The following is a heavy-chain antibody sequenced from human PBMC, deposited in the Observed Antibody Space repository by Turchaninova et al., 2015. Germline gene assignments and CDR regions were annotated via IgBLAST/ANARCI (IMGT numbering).Heavy chain of an antibody. D-gene: IGHD5-18*01. CDR2: VNSDGRIT. V-gene: IGHV3-74*01. CDR1: GFTFCSYW. J-gene: IGHJ4*02. Sequence: EVQLVDSGGGRVQPGGSLISSCAASGFTFCSYWMHWVRQAPGKGLVLVSRVNSDGRITTYADSVKGRFTISRDNAKNTLYLQMNGLRAEDTAVYYCLRVDVGTASVTADYWGQGTQVTVSS. CDR3: LRVDVGTASVTADY.